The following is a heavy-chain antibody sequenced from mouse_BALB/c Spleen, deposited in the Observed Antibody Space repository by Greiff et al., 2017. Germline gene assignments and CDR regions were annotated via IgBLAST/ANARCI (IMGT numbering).Heavy chain of an antibody. V-gene: IGHV5-6-3*01. D-gene: IGHD2-14*01. J-gene: IGHJ4*01. CDR2: INSNGGST. CDR1: GFTFSSYG. Sequence: EVKLVESGGGLVQPGGSLKLSCAASGFTFSSYGMSWVRQTPDKRLELVATINSNGGSTDYPDCVKGRVTISIDNAKNTRYLQMSSLKSEDTALYVCARGGGRYDGLDYWGQGTSVTVSS. CDR3: ARGGGRYDGLDY.